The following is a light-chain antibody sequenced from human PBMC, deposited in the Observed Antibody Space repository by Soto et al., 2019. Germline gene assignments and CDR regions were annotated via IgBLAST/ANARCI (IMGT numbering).Light chain of an antibody. CDR2: DAS. J-gene: IGKJ2*01. CDR1: HSISIT. CDR3: QQYNDWPPT. V-gene: IGKV3-15*01. Sequence: EIVVTQSPAALSVSPGETATLSCRASHSISITLAWYQQKPGQAPRLLVSDASSRASDIPARVSGSGFGTEFTLTISSLQSEDSAAYYWQQYNDWPPTVGQGTDLEIK.